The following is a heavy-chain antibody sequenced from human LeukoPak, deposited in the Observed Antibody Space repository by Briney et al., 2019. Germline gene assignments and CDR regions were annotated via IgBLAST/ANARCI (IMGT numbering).Heavy chain of an antibody. J-gene: IGHJ4*02. Sequence: GGSLRLSCAASGFTFSSYWMSWVRQDPGKGLEWVANIKQDGSEKYYADSVKGRFTISRDNAKNSLYLQMNSLRAEDTAVYYCARAIVVPAATLFLDYWGQGTLVTVSS. CDR2: IKQDGSEK. CDR3: ARAIVVPAATLFLDY. CDR1: GFTFSSYW. V-gene: IGHV3-7*01. D-gene: IGHD2-2*01.